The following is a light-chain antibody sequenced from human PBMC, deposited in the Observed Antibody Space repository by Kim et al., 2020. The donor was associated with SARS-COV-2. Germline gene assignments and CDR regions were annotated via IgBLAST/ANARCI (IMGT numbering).Light chain of an antibody. J-gene: IGKJ1*01. CDR3: QKYNSAPRT. V-gene: IGKV1-27*01. CDR2: AAS. Sequence: ASVGDRVTITCRASQDISNYLAWYQQKPGKVPKLLIYAASTLQSGVPSRFSGSGSGTDFTLTISSLQPEDVATYYCQKYNSAPRTFGQGTKVDIK. CDR1: QDISNY.